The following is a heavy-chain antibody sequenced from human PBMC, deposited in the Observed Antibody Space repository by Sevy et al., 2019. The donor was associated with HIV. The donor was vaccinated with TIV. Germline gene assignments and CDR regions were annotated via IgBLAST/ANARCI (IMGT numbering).Heavy chain of an antibody. J-gene: IGHJ6*02. V-gene: IGHV3-66*01. CDR1: GFTVSGNY. Sequence: GGSLRLSCEASGFTVSGNYMAWVRLAPGKGLEWVSLIDSGGSTYYAASVKGRFTISRDNAKNTLYLQMNPLRAEDTAVYFCARDLYVDASGYYYYYDGMDVWGQGTTVTVSS. CDR3: ARDLYVDASGYYYYYDGMDV. CDR2: IDSGGST. D-gene: IGHD3-22*01.